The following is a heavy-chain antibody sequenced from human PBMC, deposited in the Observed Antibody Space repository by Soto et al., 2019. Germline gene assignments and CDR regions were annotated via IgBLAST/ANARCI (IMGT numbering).Heavy chain of an antibody. J-gene: IGHJ3*02. CDR1: GGSISSSSYY. Sequence: SETLSLTCTVSGGSISSSSYYWGWTRQPPGKGLEWIGSIYYSGSTYYNPSLKSRVTISVDTSKNQFSLKLSSVTAADTAVYYCAKHNRGAAPPLGDDVFDIWGQGTMVTVSS. CDR2: IYYSGST. V-gene: IGHV4-39*01. CDR3: AKHNRGAAPPLGDDVFDI. D-gene: IGHD3-10*01.